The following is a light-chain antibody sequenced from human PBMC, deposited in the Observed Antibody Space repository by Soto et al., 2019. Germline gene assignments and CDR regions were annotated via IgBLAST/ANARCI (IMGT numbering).Light chain of an antibody. CDR2: EVS. V-gene: IGLV2-14*01. CDR1: SSDVGGSKV. Sequence: QSVLTQPASVSGSPGQSITISCTGPSSDVGGSKVVSWYQHHPGKAPKLIIYEVSNRPSGVSNRFSGSKSGNTASLTISGLQAEDEADYYCSSYTSSYVFGTGTKLTVL. J-gene: IGLJ1*01. CDR3: SSYTSSYV.